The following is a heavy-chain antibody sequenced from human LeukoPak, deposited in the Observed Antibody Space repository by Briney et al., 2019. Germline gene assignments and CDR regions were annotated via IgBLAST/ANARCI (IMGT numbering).Heavy chain of an antibody. CDR3: VLGGSGPFDY. J-gene: IGHJ4*02. Sequence: SVKVSCKASGYTFTSYGISWVRQAPGQGLEWMGRIIPIFGTANYAQKFQGRVTITTDESTSTAYMELSSLRSEDTAVCYCVLGGSGPFDYWGQGTLVTVSS. CDR1: GYTFTSYG. V-gene: IGHV1-69*05. CDR2: IIPIFGTA. D-gene: IGHD3-10*01.